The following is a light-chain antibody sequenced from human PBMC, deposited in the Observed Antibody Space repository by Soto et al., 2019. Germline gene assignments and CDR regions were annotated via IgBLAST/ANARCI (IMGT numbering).Light chain of an antibody. V-gene: IGKV3-20*01. CDR2: GTS. Sequence: EVVLTQSPGTLSLSRGERATLSCRASERIYSAYLGWYQQKPGQAPRLLIYGTSSRATGIPDRFSGSGSGTDFTLTIRRLEPEDFAVYYCQQYGNSPITFGQGTRLEIK. J-gene: IGKJ5*01. CDR1: ERIYSAY. CDR3: QQYGNSPIT.